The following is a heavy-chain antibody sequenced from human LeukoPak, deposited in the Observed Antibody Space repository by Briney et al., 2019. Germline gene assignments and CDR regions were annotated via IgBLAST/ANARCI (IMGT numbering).Heavy chain of an antibody. V-gene: IGHV3-7*01. CDR2: MNPDGSHK. CDR3: ARDRDSRNWFDP. J-gene: IGHJ5*02. Sequence: GGSLRLSCAASGFTFTNHWMTWVRQAPGKGLEWVANMNPDGSHKYYMDFVEGRFTISRDNAKESLFLQMNSLRAEDTAVYFCARDRDSRNWFDPWGQGTLVIVSS. CDR1: GFTFTNHW. D-gene: IGHD2-21*01.